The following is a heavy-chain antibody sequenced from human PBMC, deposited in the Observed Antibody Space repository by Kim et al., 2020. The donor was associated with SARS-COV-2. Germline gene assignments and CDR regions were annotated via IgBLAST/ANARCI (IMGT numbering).Heavy chain of an antibody. CDR2: INPSSGGT. CDR3: AREFPGGDYGH. J-gene: IGHJ4*02. CDR1: GYTFTTYY. D-gene: IGHD4-17*01. Sequence: ASVKVSCKASGYTFTTYYMHWVRQAPGQGPEWMGMINPSSGGTNYAQQFKGRVTMTRDTSTSTVYMDLSSLRSEDTASYYCAREFPGGDYGHWGQGTLVTVSS. V-gene: IGHV1-46*01.